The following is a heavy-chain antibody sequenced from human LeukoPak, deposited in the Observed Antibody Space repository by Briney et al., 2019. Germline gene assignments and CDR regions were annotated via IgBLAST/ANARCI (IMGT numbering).Heavy chain of an antibody. Sequence: GASVKVSCKASGGTFSSYAISWVRQAPGQGLEWMGWIHAGTGDTNYAQKFQGRFTMTRDTSINTLYMELNRLTSDDTAVYFCARDENWGPDYWGQGTLVTVSS. CDR1: GGTFSSYA. V-gene: IGHV1-2*02. J-gene: IGHJ4*02. CDR2: IHAGTGDT. D-gene: IGHD7-27*01. CDR3: ARDENWGPDY.